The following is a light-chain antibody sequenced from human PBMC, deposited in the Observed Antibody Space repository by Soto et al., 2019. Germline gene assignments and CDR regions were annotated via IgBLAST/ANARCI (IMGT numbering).Light chain of an antibody. CDR3: SSYTSSRYV. J-gene: IGLJ1*01. Sequence: QSALTQPASVSGSAGQSITISCSGTMRDVGAYNLVSWYQQHPGTAPKLIIYEVRNRPSGISSRFSGSRSGNTASLTISGLQAEDEADYYCSSYTSSRYVFGTGTKVTVL. CDR2: EVR. V-gene: IGLV2-14*01. CDR1: MRDVGAYNL.